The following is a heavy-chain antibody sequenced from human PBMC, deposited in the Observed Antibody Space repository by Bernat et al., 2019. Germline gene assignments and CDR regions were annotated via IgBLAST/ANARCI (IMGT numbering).Heavy chain of an antibody. Sequence: QVQLQESGPGLVKPSETLSLTCTVSGGSISSYYWSWIRQPPGKGLEWIGYIYYSGSTNYNPSLKSRVTISVDTSKNQFSLKLSSVTAADTAVYYCARTVYWSSSSSYEGFEDYWGQGTLVTVSS. CDR3: ARTVYWSSSSSYEGFEDY. CDR2: IYYSGST. J-gene: IGHJ4*02. V-gene: IGHV4-59*01. D-gene: IGHD2-2*01. CDR1: GGSISSYY.